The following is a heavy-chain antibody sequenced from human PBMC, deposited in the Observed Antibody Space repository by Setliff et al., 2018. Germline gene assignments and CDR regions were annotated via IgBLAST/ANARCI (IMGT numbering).Heavy chain of an antibody. CDR3: ARGRMRGLDLRFDP. V-gene: IGHV4-39*07. CDR2: IYHSGSS. Sequence: SETLSLTCTVSGGSINSMSYYWGWIRQPPGKGLEWIGSIYHSGSSYYNPSLRSRVTISVDTSKNQLSLILRSVTAADTAVYYCARGRMRGLDLRFDPWGQGSLVTISS. J-gene: IGHJ5*02. D-gene: IGHD3-10*01. CDR1: GGSINSMSYY.